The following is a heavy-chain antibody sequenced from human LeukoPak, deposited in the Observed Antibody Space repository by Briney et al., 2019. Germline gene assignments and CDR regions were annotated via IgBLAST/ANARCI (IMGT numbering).Heavy chain of an antibody. CDR3: ARDNGLRFFDH. CDR2: INHSGST. Sequence: PSETLSLTCAVYGGSFSGYYWSWIRQPPGKGLEWIGEINHSGSTNYNPSLKSRVTISVDTSKNQFSLKLSSVTAADTAVYYCARDNGLRFFDHWGQGTLVTVSS. CDR1: GGSFSGYY. V-gene: IGHV4-34*01. J-gene: IGHJ5*02. D-gene: IGHD3-3*01.